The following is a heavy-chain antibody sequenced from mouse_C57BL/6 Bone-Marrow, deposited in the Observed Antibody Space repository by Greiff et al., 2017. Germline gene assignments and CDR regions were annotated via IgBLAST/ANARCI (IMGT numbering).Heavy chain of an antibody. CDR3: ARGLTTLFAY. J-gene: IGHJ3*01. V-gene: IGHV5-4*03. CDR2: ISDGGSYT. CDR1: GFTFSSYA. D-gene: IGHD6-1*01. Sequence: EVMLVESGGGLVKPGGSLKLSCAASGFTFSSYAMSWVRQTPEKRLEWVATISDGGSYTYYPDNVKGRFTISRDNAKNNLYLQMSHLKSEDTAMXYCARGLTTLFAYWGQGTLVTVSA.